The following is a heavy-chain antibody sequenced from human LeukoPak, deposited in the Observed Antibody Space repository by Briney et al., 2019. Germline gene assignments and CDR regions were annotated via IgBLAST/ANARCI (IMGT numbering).Heavy chain of an antibody. CDR1: GGSFSGYY. V-gene: IGHV4-34*01. CDR3: AGERMAAAGRLIYYGMYV. J-gene: IGHJ6*04. CDR2: INHSGST. Sequence: SETLSLTCAVYGGSFSGYYWSWIRQPPGKGLEWIGEINHSGSTNYNPSLKSRVTISVDTSKNQFSLKLSSVTAADTAVYYCAGERMAAAGRLIYYGMYVWGKGTTVTVSS. D-gene: IGHD6-13*01.